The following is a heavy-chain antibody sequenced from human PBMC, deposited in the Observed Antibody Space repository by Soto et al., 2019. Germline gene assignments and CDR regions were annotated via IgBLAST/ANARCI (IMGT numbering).Heavy chain of an antibody. CDR2: VIPVFNTS. V-gene: IGHV1-69*01. D-gene: IGHD4-17*01. CDR3: ARGDEMTAVTIFEY. J-gene: IGHJ4*02. Sequence: QVQLEQSGPEVRRHGTSVKVSCKTSGGAFGRYSVSWVRQAPGQGLEWIGGVIPVFNTSNYSLKFQGRVAIFADVSTSTVFMELRSLRSEDTALYYCARGDEMTAVTIFEYWGQGTLDTVSS. CDR1: GGAFGRYS.